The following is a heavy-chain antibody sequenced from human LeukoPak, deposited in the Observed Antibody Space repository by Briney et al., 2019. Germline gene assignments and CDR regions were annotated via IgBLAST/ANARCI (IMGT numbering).Heavy chain of an antibody. Sequence: SETLSLTCTVSGGSISSYYWSWIRQPPGKGLEWIGYIYYSGSTNYNPSLKSRVTISVDTSKNQFSLKLSSVTAADTAVYYCARSRYGDLDYWGQGTLVTVSS. J-gene: IGHJ4*02. CDR1: GGSISSYY. D-gene: IGHD4-17*01. CDR3: ARSRYGDLDY. CDR2: IYYSGST. V-gene: IGHV4-59*01.